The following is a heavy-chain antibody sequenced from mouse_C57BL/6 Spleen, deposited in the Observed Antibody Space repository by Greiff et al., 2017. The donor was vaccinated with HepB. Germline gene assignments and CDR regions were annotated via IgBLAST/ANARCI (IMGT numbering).Heavy chain of an antibody. D-gene: IGHD1-1*01. Sequence: QVQLQQSGAELVKPGASVKISCKASGYAFSSYWMNWVKQRPGKGLEWIGQIYPGDGDTNYNGKFKGKATLTADKSSSTAYMQLSSLTSEDSAVYFCSRSYYYGISYWYFDVWGTGTTVTVSS. CDR2: IYPGDGDT. J-gene: IGHJ1*03. CDR3: SRSYYYGISYWYFDV. V-gene: IGHV1-80*01. CDR1: GYAFSSYW.